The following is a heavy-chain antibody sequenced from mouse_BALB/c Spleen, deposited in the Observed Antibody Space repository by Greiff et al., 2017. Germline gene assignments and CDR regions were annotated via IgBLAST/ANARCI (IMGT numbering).Heavy chain of an antibody. Sequence: VQLQESGGGLVQPGGSRKLSCAASGFTFSSFGMHWVRQAPEKGLEWVAYISSGSSTIYYADTVKGRFTISRDNPKNTLFLQMTSLRSEDTAMYYCAREDYDDAMDYWGQGTSVTVSS. J-gene: IGHJ4*01. CDR3: AREDYDDAMDY. D-gene: IGHD2-4*01. CDR1: GFTFSSFG. V-gene: IGHV5-17*02. CDR2: ISSGSSTI.